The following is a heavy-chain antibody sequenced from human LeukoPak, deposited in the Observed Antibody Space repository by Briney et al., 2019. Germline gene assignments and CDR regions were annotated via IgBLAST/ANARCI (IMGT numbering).Heavy chain of an antibody. D-gene: IGHD6-13*01. J-gene: IGHJ3*02. V-gene: IGHV3-23*01. CDR3: AKDRGSSWGNDAFDI. CDR1: GFTFSSYA. Sequence: PGGSLRLSSPAPGFTFSSYAMSSVRQAPGKGLEWGSEISGSGGSTYYADSVRGRFTISRDNSKNTLYLQMNSLRAEDTAVYYFAKDRGSSWGNDAFDIWGQGTMVTVSS. CDR2: ISGSGGST.